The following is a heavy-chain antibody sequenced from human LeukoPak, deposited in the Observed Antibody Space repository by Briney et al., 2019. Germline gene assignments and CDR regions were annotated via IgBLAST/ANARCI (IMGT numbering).Heavy chain of an antibody. CDR3: ASSGSFRQQLVK. CDR1: GGSFSGYY. V-gene: IGHV4-59*01. Sequence: SETLSLTCAVYGGSFSGYYWSWIRQPPGKGLEWIGYIYYSGSTNYNPSLKSRVTISVDTSKNQFSLKLSSVTAADTAVYYCASSGSFRQQLVKWGQGTLVTVSS. CDR2: IYYSGST. J-gene: IGHJ4*02. D-gene: IGHD6-13*01.